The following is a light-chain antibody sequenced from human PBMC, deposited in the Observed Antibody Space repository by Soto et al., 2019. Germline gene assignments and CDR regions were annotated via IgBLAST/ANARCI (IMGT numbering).Light chain of an antibody. CDR2: GAS. CDR1: QSVGSSF. CDR3: QQYDSSPIT. V-gene: IGKV3-20*01. J-gene: IGKJ5*01. Sequence: EIVLTQSPGTLSLSPGERATLSCRARQSVGSSFLAWFQQNPGQAHRLLIYGASSRATGIPDRFSGSGSGTDFTLTISRLEPEDFAVYYCQQYDSSPITFGQGTRLEIK.